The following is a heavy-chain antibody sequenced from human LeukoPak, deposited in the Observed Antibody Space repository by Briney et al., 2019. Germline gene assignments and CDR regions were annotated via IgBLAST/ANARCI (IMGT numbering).Heavy chain of an antibody. D-gene: IGHD4/OR15-4a*01. CDR3: ARGPYGGVPRPYYFDY. CDR2: IYYSGST. J-gene: IGHJ4*02. Sequence: PSETLSLTCTVSGGSISSYYWSWIRQPPGKGLEWIGYIYYSGSTNYNPSLKSRVTISVDTSKNQFSLELSSVTAADTAVYYCARGPYGGVPRPYYFDYWGQGTLITVSS. CDR1: GGSISSYY. V-gene: IGHV4-59*01.